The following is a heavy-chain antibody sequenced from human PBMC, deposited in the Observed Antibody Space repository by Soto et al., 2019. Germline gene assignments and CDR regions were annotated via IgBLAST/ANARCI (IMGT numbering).Heavy chain of an antibody. CDR2: TYYRSKWYN. CDR3: ARDLSQTPYCSSTSCYVGDFDY. J-gene: IGHJ4*02. V-gene: IGHV6-1*01. Sequence: SQTLSLTCAISGDSVSSNSAAWNWIRQSPSRGLEWLGRTYYRSKWYNDYAVSVKSRITINPDTSKNQFSLQLNSVTPEDTAVYYCARDLSQTPYCSSTSCYVGDFDYWGQGTLVTVSS. CDR1: GDSVSSNSAA. D-gene: IGHD2-2*01.